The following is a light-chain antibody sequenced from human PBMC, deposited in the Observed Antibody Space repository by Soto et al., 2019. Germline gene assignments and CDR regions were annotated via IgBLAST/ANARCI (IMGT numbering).Light chain of an antibody. CDR2: AAS. J-gene: IGKJ3*01. V-gene: IGKV1-8*01. CDR1: QGISSY. Sequence: AIRMTQYPSSFSASTGARVTITCRASQGISSYLAWYQQKPGKAPKHLIYAASTLQSGVPSRFSGSGSGTDCTLTISCLQSEDCATYYCHQYYSYPLTFGPGTKVDIK. CDR3: HQYYSYPLT.